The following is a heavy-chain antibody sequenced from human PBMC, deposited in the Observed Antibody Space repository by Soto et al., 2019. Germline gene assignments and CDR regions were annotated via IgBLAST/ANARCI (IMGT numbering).Heavy chain of an antibody. J-gene: IGHJ4*02. Sequence: ASFNVSCKASGYTFTIYCIIFVRQAPGQGLEWMGWISAYNGNTNYAQKLQGRVTMTTDTSTSTAYMELRSLRSDDTAVYYCARGGVCYDSSGYYTYDFDYWGQGTLVTVSS. D-gene: IGHD3-22*01. CDR2: ISAYNGNT. CDR1: GYTFTIYC. CDR3: ARGGVCYDSSGYYTYDFDY. V-gene: IGHV1-18*01.